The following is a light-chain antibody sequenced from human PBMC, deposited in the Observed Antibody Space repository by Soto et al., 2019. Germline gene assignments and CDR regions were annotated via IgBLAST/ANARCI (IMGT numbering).Light chain of an antibody. V-gene: IGKV1-8*01. CDR1: QGISSY. J-gene: IGKJ1*01. CDR3: QQYYSYPRT. Sequence: AIRMTQSPSSLYASTGDRATITCRASQGISSYLAWYQQKPGKAPKLLIYAASTLQSGVPSRFSGSGSGTDFTLTISCLQSEDFATYYCQQYYSYPRTFGQGTKVDIK. CDR2: AAS.